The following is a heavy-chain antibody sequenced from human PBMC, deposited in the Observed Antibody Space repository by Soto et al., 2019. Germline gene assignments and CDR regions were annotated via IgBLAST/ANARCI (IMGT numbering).Heavy chain of an antibody. CDR1: GGSISSPDHH. V-gene: IGHV4-30-4*01. J-gene: IGHJ4*02. D-gene: IGHD6-13*01. CDR2: IYYSAST. CDR3: ARFAKEENPKVGTWYYFDY. Sequence: PSETLSLTCTVSGGSISSPDHHWTWIRQSPGKGLEWIGAIYYSASTYYNPSLVSRIRISVDTSKNQFSLRLTSVTAADTAVYYCARFAKEENPKVGTWYYFDYWGQGILVTVSS.